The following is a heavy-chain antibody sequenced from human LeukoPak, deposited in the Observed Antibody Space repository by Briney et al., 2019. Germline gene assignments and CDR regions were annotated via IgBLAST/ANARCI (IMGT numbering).Heavy chain of an antibody. CDR1: GFTFSNYW. CDR2: IKSDGSST. V-gene: IGHV3-74*01. D-gene: IGHD4-17*01. J-gene: IGHJ4*02. CDR3: ARDPFYGDADFDY. Sequence: GGSLRLSCAASGFTFSNYWMHWVRQAPGKGLVWVSRIKSDGSSTTYAASVKGRFTISRDNAKNIVYLQMNSLRAEDTAVYYCARDPFYGDADFDYWGQGPLVTVSS.